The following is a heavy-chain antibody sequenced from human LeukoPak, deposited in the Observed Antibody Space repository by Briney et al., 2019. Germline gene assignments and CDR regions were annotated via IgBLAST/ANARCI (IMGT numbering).Heavy chain of an antibody. CDR1: GGSISSGGYY. CDR3: ARRPRSYSSSWIDY. D-gene: IGHD6-13*01. J-gene: IGHJ4*02. V-gene: IGHV4-31*03. CDR2: IYYSGST. Sequence: PSQTLSLTCTVSGGSISSGGYYWSWIRPHPGKALEWIGYIYYSGSTYYNPSLKSRVTISVDTSKNQFSLKLSSVTAADTAVFYCARRPRSYSSSWIDYWGQGTLVTVSS.